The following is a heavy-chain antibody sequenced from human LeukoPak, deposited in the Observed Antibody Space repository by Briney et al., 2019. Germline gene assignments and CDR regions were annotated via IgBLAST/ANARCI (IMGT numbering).Heavy chain of an antibody. CDR2: ISYDGSNK. J-gene: IGHJ4*02. D-gene: IGHD6-13*01. V-gene: IGHV3-30*18. CDR1: GFTFSSYG. CDR3: AKESLAAASLVYFDY. Sequence: GGSLRLSCAASGFTFSSYGMNWVRQAPGKGLEWVAVISYDGSNKYYADSVKGRFTISRDNSKNSLYLQMNSLKTEDTALYYCAKESLAAASLVYFDYWGQGTLVTVSS.